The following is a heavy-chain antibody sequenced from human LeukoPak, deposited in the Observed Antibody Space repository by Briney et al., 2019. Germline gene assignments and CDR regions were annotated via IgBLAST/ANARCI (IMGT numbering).Heavy chain of an antibody. CDR3: ARAGYYYDTMGET. D-gene: IGHD3-22*01. Sequence: SETLSLTCAVSGGYISTYYWNWIRQPPRKGLEWIGYIYYSGNANYNPPLKSRVTISVDTSKNQFPLNLTSVTAADTAVYYCARAGYYYDTMGETWGQGILVTVSS. CDR1: GGYISTYY. V-gene: IGHV4-59*01. J-gene: IGHJ4*02. CDR2: IYYSGNA.